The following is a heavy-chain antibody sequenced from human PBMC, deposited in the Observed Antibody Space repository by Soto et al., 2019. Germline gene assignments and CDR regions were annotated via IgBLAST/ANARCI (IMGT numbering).Heavy chain of an antibody. Sequence: KPSETLSLTCTVSGGSISSSSYYWGWIRQPPGKGLEWLGSIYYSGSTYYNPSLKSRVTISVDTSKNQFSLKLSSVTAADTAVYYCARRDGAARPVPYYFDYWGQGTLVTVSS. CDR2: IYYSGST. D-gene: IGHD6-6*01. V-gene: IGHV4-39*01. CDR1: GGSISSSSYY. J-gene: IGHJ4*02. CDR3: ARRDGAARPVPYYFDY.